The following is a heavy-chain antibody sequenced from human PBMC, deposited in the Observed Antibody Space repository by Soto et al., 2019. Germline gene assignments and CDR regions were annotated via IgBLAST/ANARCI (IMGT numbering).Heavy chain of an antibody. CDR1: GFTFRTYG. J-gene: IGHJ6*02. Sequence: VQLVESGGGVVQPGRSLRLSCAASGFTFRTYGMHWVRQAPGKGLEWVAVIWDDGSNKYYADSVKGRFTISRDNSKNTLYLQMNSLRAEDTAAYYCARDQGTLTTFYYYYAMDVWGQGTTVTVSS. D-gene: IGHD4-4*01. V-gene: IGHV3-33*01. CDR2: IWDDGSNK. CDR3: ARDQGTLTTFYYYYAMDV.